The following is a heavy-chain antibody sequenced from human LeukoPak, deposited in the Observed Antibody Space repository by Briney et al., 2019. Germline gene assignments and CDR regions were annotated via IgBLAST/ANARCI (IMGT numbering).Heavy chain of an antibody. CDR3: ARGGHDGTYYLSY. J-gene: IGHJ4*02. V-gene: IGHV3-21*01. Sequence: PGGSLRLSCAASGFTFSLYSITWVRQTPGMGLEWISSISSSGSYIYYADSVKGRFTVSRDNAKNSLSLQMNSLRAEDTAVYYCARGGHDGTYYLSYWGQGTLVTVSS. CDR2: ISSSGSYI. CDR1: GFTFSLYS. D-gene: IGHD1-26*01.